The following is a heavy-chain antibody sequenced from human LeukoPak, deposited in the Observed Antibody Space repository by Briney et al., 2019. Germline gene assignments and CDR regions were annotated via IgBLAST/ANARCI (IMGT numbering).Heavy chain of an antibody. D-gene: IGHD3-10*01. V-gene: IGHV4-39*01. Sequence: SETLSLTCTVSGGSISSSSYYWGWIRQPPGKGLEWIGSIYYSGSTNYNPSLKSRVTMSVDTSKNQFSLKLSSVTAADTAVYYCARHRKPPSIPGGWFDPWGQGTLVTVSS. CDR2: IYYSGST. J-gene: IGHJ5*02. CDR3: ARHRKPPSIPGGWFDP. CDR1: GGSISSSSYY.